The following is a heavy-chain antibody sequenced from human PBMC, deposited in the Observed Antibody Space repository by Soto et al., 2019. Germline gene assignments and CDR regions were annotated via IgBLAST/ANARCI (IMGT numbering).Heavy chain of an antibody. V-gene: IGHV4-4*02. Sequence: SETLSLTCAVSGVSISSGNWWTWVRQSPQRGLEYIGEIFHDGTANYYPSFERRVAISVDTSKNQLSLKLTSVTAADTAIYFCARLVYDTRLNYMYFDFWGQGTLVTVSS. CDR1: GVSISSGNW. CDR2: IFHDGTA. CDR3: ARLVYDTRLNYMYFDF. J-gene: IGHJ4*02. D-gene: IGHD3-10*01.